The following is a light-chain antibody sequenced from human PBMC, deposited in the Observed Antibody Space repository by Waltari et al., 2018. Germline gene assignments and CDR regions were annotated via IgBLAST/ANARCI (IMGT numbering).Light chain of an antibody. CDR1: RVVVSF. J-gene: IGKJ1*01. Sequence: SCGACRVVVSFLCWDREKLGRAPRLLIYEATSRATGIPDRFSGSGFGRDLSVIISRLEPEDFAVYYCQKYGTLPATFGQGTKVEIK. CDR3: QKYGTLPAT. V-gene: IGKV3D-20*01. CDR2: EAT.